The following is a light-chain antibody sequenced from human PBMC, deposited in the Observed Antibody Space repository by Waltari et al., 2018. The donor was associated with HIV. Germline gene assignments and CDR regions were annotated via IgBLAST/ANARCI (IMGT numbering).Light chain of an antibody. CDR2: AVS. J-gene: IGLJ3*02. Sequence: QSALTQPRSVAGSPGQSVTIPCTGTSSDVGGSKYVPRYQQHPGKAPKLMLYAVSKRPSGVPDRFSGSKSGNTASLTISGLQAEDEADYYCCSYAGSYTLVFGGGTKLTVL. V-gene: IGLV2-11*01. CDR1: SSDVGGSKY. CDR3: CSYAGSYTLV.